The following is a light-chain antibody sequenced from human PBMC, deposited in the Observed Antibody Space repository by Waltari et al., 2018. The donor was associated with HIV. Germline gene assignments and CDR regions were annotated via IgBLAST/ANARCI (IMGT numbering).Light chain of an antibody. CDR3: QQRSNWPPGGAYT. CDR2: DAS. V-gene: IGKV3-11*01. Sequence: EIVLTQSPAPLSLSPGDRATLSCRASQSVRSYLAWYQQKPGQAPRLLIYDASYRATGTPARFSGSGSGTDVTLTISSLEPEDFAVYYCQQRSNWPPGGAYTFGQGTKLEIK. J-gene: IGKJ2*01. CDR1: QSVRSY.